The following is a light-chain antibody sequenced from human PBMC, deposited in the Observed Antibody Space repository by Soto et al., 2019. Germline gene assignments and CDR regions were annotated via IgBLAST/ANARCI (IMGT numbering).Light chain of an antibody. CDR3: QQYNRWT. Sequence: DIQMTQSPSTLSASVGDRVTITCRASQSISSWLAWYQQKPGKAPKLLIYDASSLESGVPSRFSGSGSGTEFPLTISSLQPDDFASYYCQQYNRWTFGQGTKVESK. V-gene: IGKV1-5*01. CDR2: DAS. J-gene: IGKJ1*01. CDR1: QSISSW.